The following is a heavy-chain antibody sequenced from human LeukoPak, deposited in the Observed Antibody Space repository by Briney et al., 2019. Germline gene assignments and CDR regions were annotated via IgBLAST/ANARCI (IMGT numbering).Heavy chain of an antibody. CDR2: ISYDGSNK. CDR3: AKDSRAEYYDFWSGYSN. V-gene: IGHV3-30-3*01. CDR1: GFTFSSYA. D-gene: IGHD3-3*01. Sequence: GGSLRLSCAASGFTFSSYAMHWVRQAPGKGLEWVAVISYDGSNKYYADSVKGRFTISRDNSKNTLYLQMNSLRAEDMALYYCAKDSRAEYYDFWSGYSNWGQGTLVTVSS. J-gene: IGHJ4*02.